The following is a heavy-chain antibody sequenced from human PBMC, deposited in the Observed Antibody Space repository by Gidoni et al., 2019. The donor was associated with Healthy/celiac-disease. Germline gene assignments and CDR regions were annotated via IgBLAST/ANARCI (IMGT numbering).Heavy chain of an antibody. V-gene: IGHV3-30*01. CDR2: ISYDGSNK. D-gene: IGHD3-22*01. Sequence: QVQLVESGGGVVQPGRSLRLSCAASGFTFSSYAMHWVRQAPGKGLEWVAVISYDGSNKYYADSVKGRFTISRDNSKNTLYLQMNSLRAEDTAVYYCARDPLAGPLGSGYPSPYYFDYWGQGTLVTVSS. J-gene: IGHJ4*02. CDR3: ARDPLAGPLGSGYPSPYYFDY. CDR1: GFTFSSYA.